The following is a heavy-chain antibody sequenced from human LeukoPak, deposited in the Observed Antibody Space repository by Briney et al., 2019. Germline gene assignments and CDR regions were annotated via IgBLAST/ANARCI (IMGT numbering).Heavy chain of an antibody. Sequence: ASVKVSCKASGYTFTSYGINWLRQATGQGLEWMGWMNPNSGNTGYAQKFQGRVTMTRNTSISTAYMELSSLRSEDTAVYYCAQTFRITMVRGVIPGGYYGMDVWGQGTTVTVSS. J-gene: IGHJ6*02. V-gene: IGHV1-8*01. CDR2: MNPNSGNT. CDR3: AQTFRITMVRGVIPGGYYGMDV. CDR1: GYTFTSYG. D-gene: IGHD3-10*01.